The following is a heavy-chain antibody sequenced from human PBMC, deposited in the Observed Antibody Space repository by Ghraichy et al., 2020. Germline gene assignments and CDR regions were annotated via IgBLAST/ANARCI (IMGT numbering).Heavy chain of an antibody. D-gene: IGHD1-14*01. V-gene: IGHV3-74*01. CDR3: VRSYKDGLRHLDY. CDR2: LNTDGTTV. J-gene: IGHJ4*02. CDR1: GFSFTDYW. Sequence: GGSLRLSCAASGFSFTDYWMHWVRQTPGRGLEWVSHLNTDGTTVNYADSVKGRFTISRDNAKNTMYLQMISLTVEDTAFYYCVRSYKDGLRHLDYWGQGTLVTVSS.